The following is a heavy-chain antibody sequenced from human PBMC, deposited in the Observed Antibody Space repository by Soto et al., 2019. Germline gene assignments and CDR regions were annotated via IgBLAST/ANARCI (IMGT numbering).Heavy chain of an antibody. CDR1: GGSIHDYY. Sequence: QVQLQESGPGLVKPSQTLSLTCTVSGGSIHDYYWVWIRQPPGKGLEWIGSIFYTGSTDYNPFLKSRVTLSLATSKNQFSLNLSSVTAADTAVYYCARVNRGAFDHWGQGALVTVSS. J-gene: IGHJ4*02. CDR2: IFYTGST. CDR3: ARVNRGAFDH. V-gene: IGHV4-59*01.